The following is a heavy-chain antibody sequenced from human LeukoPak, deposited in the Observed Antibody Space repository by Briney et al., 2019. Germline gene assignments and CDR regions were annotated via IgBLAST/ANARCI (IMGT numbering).Heavy chain of an antibody. CDR2: IYYLGRT. Sequence: SETLSLTCTVSGVSIRSRDYYWGWIRQPPVKGLEWIGNIYYLGRTYYNPSLKSRVTLSVDTSKNQFSLKLSSVTAADTAVYYCAREMRMACNSTSCYAHYGMDVWGQGTTVTVSS. CDR1: GVSIRSRDYY. V-gene: IGHV4-39*07. J-gene: IGHJ6*02. CDR3: AREMRMACNSTSCYAHYGMDV. D-gene: IGHD2-2*01.